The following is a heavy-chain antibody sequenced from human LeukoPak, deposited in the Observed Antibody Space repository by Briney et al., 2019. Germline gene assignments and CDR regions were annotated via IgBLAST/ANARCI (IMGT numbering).Heavy chain of an antibody. Sequence: SETLSLTCTVSGGSISSYYWSWIRQPPGKGLEWIGYIYYSGSTNYNPSLKSRVTISVDTSKNQFSLKLRSVTAADTAVYYCARLSVGSLRSSFDYWGQGTLVTVSS. D-gene: IGHD2-15*01. CDR3: ARLSVGSLRSSFDY. V-gene: IGHV4-59*08. CDR1: GGSISSYY. J-gene: IGHJ4*02. CDR2: IYYSGST.